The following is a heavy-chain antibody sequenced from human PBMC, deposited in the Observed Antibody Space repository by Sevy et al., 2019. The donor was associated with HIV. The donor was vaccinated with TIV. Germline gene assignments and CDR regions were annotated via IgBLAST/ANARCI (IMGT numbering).Heavy chain of an antibody. J-gene: IGHJ5*02. V-gene: IGHV4-59*01. CDR1: GGSISSYY. CDR2: IYCSGST. Sequence: SETLSLTCTVSGGSISSYYWSWIRQPPGKGLEWIGYIYCSGSTNYNPSLKSRVTISVDTSKNQFSLKLSSVTAADTAVYYCARINIVATIWGPSNWFDPWGQGTLVTVSS. CDR3: ARINIVATIWGPSNWFDP. D-gene: IGHD5-12*01.